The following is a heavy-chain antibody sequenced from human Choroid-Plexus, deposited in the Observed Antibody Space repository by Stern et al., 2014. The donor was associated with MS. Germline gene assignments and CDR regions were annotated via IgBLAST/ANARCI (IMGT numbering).Heavy chain of an antibody. Sequence: QVQLQQWGAGLLKPSETLSLTCAVYGGSFSGYYWSWIRQSPGKGLAWIGEIDRGGDPNYTPAPKRQIPKPVDRSKNHLSLNLSAVTAADTAIYYCVRERCINTRCYGGRFGYYYYGMDVWGQGTTVTVSS. J-gene: IGHJ6*02. CDR3: VRERCINTRCYGGRFGYYYYGMDV. D-gene: IGHD2-2*01. CDR2: IDRGGDP. V-gene: IGHV4-34*01. CDR1: GGSFSGYY.